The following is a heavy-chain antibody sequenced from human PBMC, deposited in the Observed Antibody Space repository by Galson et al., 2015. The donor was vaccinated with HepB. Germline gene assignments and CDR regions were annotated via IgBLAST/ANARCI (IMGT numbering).Heavy chain of an antibody. D-gene: IGHD4/OR15-4a*01. CDR3: AKGLVPDGAWDVDY. CDR2: LITNGAT. CDR1: GFTFTQYT. V-gene: IGHV3-23*01. Sequence: SLRLSCAASGFTFTQYTMSWVRQAPGKGLEWVSALITNGATYYADSVKGRFTISSDTSKSTLFLQMNSLRAEDTAVYYCAKGLVPDGAWDVDYWGQGTLVTVSS. J-gene: IGHJ4*02.